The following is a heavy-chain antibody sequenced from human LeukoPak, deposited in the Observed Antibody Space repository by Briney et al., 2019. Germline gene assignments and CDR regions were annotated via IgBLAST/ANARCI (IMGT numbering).Heavy chain of an antibody. D-gene: IGHD3-10*01. CDR1: GITFNTYW. V-gene: IGHV3-7*03. CDR2: IKQDGSEK. J-gene: IGHJ4*02. CDR3: ARGGSRYYTSSVSDY. Sequence: GGSLRLSCTVSGITFNTYWMNWARQAPGKGLEWVANIKQDGSEKYYVDSVRGRFTISRDNAKNSVYLQMNSLRVDDTAVYYCARGGSRYYTSSVSDYWGQGTLITVSS.